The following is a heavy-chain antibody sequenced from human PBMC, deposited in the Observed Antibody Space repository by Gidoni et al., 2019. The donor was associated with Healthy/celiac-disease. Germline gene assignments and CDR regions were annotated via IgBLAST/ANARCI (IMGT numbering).Heavy chain of an antibody. J-gene: IGHJ6*03. D-gene: IGHD3-3*01. CDR3: AREPSTTYYDFWSGYQPNYYYMDV. V-gene: IGHV3-72*01. CDR1: GFTFSDHY. Sequence: EVQLVESGGGLVQPGGSLRLSCAASGFTFSDHYMDWVRQAPGKGLEWVGRTRNKANSYTTEYAASVKGRFTISSDDSKNSLYLQMNSLKTEDTAVYYCAREPSTTYYDFWSGYQPNYYYMDVWGKGTTVTVSS. CDR2: TRNKANSYTT.